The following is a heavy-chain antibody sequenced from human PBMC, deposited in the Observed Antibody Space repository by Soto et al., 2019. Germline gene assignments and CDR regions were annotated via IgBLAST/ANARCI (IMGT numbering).Heavy chain of an antibody. J-gene: IGHJ3*02. CDR1: Y. CDR2: INPSGGST. D-gene: IGHD3-22*01. CDR3: ARVGVGGSSGYCGEALDI. Sequence: YLRSLGHATGQGLEWMGIINPSGGSTSYAQKFQGRVTMTRDTSTSTVYMELSSLRSEDTAVYYCARVGVGGSSGYCGEALDIWGQGTMVTVSS. V-gene: IGHV1-46*01.